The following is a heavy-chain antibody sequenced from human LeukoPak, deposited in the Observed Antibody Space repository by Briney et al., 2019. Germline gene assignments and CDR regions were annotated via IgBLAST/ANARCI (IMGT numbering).Heavy chain of an antibody. CDR1: GYTFGSYG. V-gene: IGHV1-18*01. CDR2: ISAYNGKT. Sequence: ASVKVSCKASGYTFGSYGISWVRQAPGQGLEWMGWISAYNGKTNYAQKFQGRVTMTTDTSTSIVYMDLRSLRSDDTAVYYCARDGGSTNYNDAFDVWGQGTMVTVSS. CDR3: ARDGGSTNYNDAFDV. D-gene: IGHD3-10*01. J-gene: IGHJ3*01.